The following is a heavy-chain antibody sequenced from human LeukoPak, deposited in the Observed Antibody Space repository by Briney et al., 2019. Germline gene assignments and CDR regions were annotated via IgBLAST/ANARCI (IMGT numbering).Heavy chain of an antibody. V-gene: IGHV3-23*01. CDR3: AKGSSGYFADL. CDR2: ISNDGGGT. J-gene: IGHJ5*02. D-gene: IGHD3-22*01. CDR1: GFVFSASY. Sequence: GGSLRLSCAASGFVFSASYMSWVRKAPGKGLEWVSAISNDGGGTTYADFVKGRFTISRDNSKNTLFLQMNSLRAEDTALYYCAKGSSGYFADLWGQGTLVTVSS.